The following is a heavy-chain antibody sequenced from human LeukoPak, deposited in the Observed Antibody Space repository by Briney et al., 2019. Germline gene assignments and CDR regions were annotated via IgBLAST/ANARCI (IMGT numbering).Heavy chain of an antibody. CDR3: ATLSQYCSSTSCRERWFDP. J-gene: IGHJ5*02. CDR1: GYTFTGYY. Sequence: GASVKVSCKASGYTFTGYYMHWVRQAPGQGLEWMGWINPNSGGTNYAQKFQGRVTMTRDTSISTAYMELSRLRSDDTAVYYCATLSQYCSSTSCRERWFDPWGQGTLVTVSS. D-gene: IGHD2-2*01. CDR2: INPNSGGT. V-gene: IGHV1-2*02.